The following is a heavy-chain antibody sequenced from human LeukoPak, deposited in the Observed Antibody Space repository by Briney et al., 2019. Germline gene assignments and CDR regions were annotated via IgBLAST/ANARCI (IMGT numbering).Heavy chain of an antibody. V-gene: IGHV3-21*01. D-gene: IGHD6-13*01. Sequence: TGGSLRLSCAASGFTFNYYSMNWVRQAPGKGLEWVSSISTSSTYIFYIDSVKGRFTISRDNAKNSLYLQMNSLRAEDTAVYYCAKKGSRIAAAGPYFDYWGQGTLVTVSS. J-gene: IGHJ4*02. CDR3: AKKGSRIAAAGPYFDY. CDR1: GFTFNYYS. CDR2: ISTSSTYI.